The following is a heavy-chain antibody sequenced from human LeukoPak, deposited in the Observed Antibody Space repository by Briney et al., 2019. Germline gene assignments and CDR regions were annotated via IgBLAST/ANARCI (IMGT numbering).Heavy chain of an antibody. V-gene: IGHV3-43*02. CDR1: GFTFDDCA. J-gene: IGHJ4*02. D-gene: IGHD3-22*01. Sequence: GGSLRLSCAASGFTFDDCAMHWVRQAPGKGLEWVSLISGDGGSTYYADSVKGRFTISRDNSKNSLYLQMNSLRTEDTASYYCAKDISNYYDSSGYLDYWGQGTLVTVSS. CDR2: ISGDGGST. CDR3: AKDISNYYDSSGYLDY.